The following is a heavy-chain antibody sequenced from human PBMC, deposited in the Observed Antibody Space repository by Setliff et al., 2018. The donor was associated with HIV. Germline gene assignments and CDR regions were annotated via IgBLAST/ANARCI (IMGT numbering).Heavy chain of an antibody. D-gene: IGHD3-22*01. CDR1: GGSVSGHY. J-gene: IGHJ5*02. V-gene: IGHV4-34*01. CDR2: ITPSGAT. CDR3: ASRIYYYDSSRVLREEGFDP. Sequence: PSETLSLTCAVYGGSVSGHYWGWFRQPPGKGLEWIGEITPSGATNYLPSLKSRVTMSLDTSKNQFSLKLNSVTAADTAVYYCASRIYYYDSSRVLREEGFDPWGQGTLVTVSS.